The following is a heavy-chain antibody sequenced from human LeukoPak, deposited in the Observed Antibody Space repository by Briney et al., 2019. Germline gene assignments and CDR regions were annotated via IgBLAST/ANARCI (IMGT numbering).Heavy chain of an antibody. D-gene: IGHD3-16*02. CDR3: ARGLAYYDYVWGSYRHPWFDP. V-gene: IGHV4-34*01. CDR1: GGSFSGYY. CDR2: INHSGST. J-gene: IGHJ5*02. Sequence: PSETLSLTCAVYGGSFSGYYWSWIRQPPGKGLEWIGEINHSGSTNYNPSLKSRVTISVDTSKNQFSLKLSSVTAADTAVYYRARGLAYYDYVWGSYRHPWFDPWGQGTLVTVSS.